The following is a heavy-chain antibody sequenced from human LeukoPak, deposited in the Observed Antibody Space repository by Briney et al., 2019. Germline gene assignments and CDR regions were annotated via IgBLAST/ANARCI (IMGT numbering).Heavy chain of an antibody. CDR3: ARGTLLPGIDY. CDR2: IHPDGSAK. J-gene: IGHJ4*02. Sequence: GGSLRLSCAASGFTFSNYWMRWARQAPGKGLEWVANIHPDGSAKYYVDSVKGRFTISRDNAENSLYLQVNSLRAEDTAVYYCARGTLLPGIDYWGQGTLVTVSS. CDR1: GFTFSNYW. V-gene: IGHV3-7*01. D-gene: IGHD1-26*01.